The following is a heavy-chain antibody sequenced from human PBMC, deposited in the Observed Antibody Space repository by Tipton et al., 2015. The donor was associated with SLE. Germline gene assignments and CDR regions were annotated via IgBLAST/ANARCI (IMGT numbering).Heavy chain of an antibody. CDR3: ASGLSSIGPFDY. CDR1: GGSISSSTYY. D-gene: IGHD6-6*01. Sequence: TLSLTCIVSGGSISSSTYYWGWIRQPPGKGLEWIGSMYYSGSTYYNPSLKSRVTISVDTSKNQFSLKVSSVTAADTAVYYCASGLSSIGPFDYWGQGTLVTVSS. CDR2: MYYSGST. V-gene: IGHV4-39*07. J-gene: IGHJ4*02.